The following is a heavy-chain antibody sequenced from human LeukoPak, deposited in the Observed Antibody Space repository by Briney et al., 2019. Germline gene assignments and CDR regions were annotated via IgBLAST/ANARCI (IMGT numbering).Heavy chain of an antibody. V-gene: IGHV1-8*01. CDR3: ARARSMVRGPPDY. CDR1: GYTFTSYD. CDR2: MNPNSGNT. Sequence: ASVKVSCKASGYTFTSYDINWVRQATGQGLEWMGWMNPNSGNTGYAQKFQGRVTMTRNTSISTAYMELSSLRSEDTAVYHCARARSMVRGPPDYWGQGTLVTVSS. J-gene: IGHJ4*02. D-gene: IGHD3-10*01.